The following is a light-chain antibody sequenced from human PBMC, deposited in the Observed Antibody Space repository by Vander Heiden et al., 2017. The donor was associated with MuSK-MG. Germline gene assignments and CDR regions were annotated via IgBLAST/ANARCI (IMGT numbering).Light chain of an antibody. CDR1: NLGGKY. Sequence: SYELTQPPSVSVSPGQTASITCSGDNLGGKYASRYQQNPGQSPVLVIYKDSKRPAGTPGRFSGSTSGNTATLTIRGTQAMDEDDYYCQAWDSSTVVFGGGTKLTVL. CDR2: KDS. J-gene: IGLJ2*01. CDR3: QAWDSSTVV. V-gene: IGLV3-1*01.